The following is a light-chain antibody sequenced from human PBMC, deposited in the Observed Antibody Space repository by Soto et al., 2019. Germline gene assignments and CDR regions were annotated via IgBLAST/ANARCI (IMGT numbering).Light chain of an antibody. Sequence: QSVLTQPASVSGSPGQSITISCTGTSSDVGSYNLVSWYQQHPGKAPKLVIYEGSKRPSGVSNHFSGSKSGNTASLTISGLQAEDEADYYCCSYAGSXVFGTGTKVT. CDR3: CSYAGSXV. J-gene: IGLJ1*01. V-gene: IGLV2-23*01. CDR2: EGS. CDR1: SSDVGSYNL.